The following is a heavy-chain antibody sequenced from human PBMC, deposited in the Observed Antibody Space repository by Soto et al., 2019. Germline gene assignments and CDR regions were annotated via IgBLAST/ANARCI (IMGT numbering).Heavy chain of an antibody. J-gene: IGHJ4*02. CDR3: ARRAETNGWNGFGADKYYFDF. CDR1: CYTFTSYG. V-gene: IGHV1-8*02. D-gene: IGHD1-1*01. Sequence: ASVKVSCKASCYTFTSYGISWVREATGQGLEWMGWLDPNTGNSGYAQKFQGRITVTSDTSINTVHMELSSLRSEDTAVYYCARRAETNGWNGFGADKYYFDFWGQGTLVTVSS. CDR2: LDPNTGNS.